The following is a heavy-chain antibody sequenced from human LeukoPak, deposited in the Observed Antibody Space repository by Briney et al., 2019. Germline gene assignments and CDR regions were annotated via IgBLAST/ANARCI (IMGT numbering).Heavy chain of an antibody. J-gene: IGHJ5*02. V-gene: IGHV3-21*01. D-gene: IGHD2-21*02. CDR3: AKPYCGGDCFHHWFDP. Sequence: GGSLRLSCAASGFTFGTYNMNWVRQAPGKGLEWVSSISDNSRYIYYAESVKGRFTISRDNAKNSLYLQMNSLRAEDTAVYYCAKPYCGGDCFHHWFDPWGQGTLVTVSS. CDR2: ISDNSRYI. CDR1: GFTFGTYN.